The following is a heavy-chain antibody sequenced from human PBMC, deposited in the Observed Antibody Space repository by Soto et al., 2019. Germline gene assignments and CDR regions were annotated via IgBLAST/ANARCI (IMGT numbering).Heavy chain of an antibody. CDR1: GFTFSSYA. CDR2: ISGSGGST. J-gene: IGHJ4*02. V-gene: IGHV3-23*01. Sequence: GGSLRLSCAASGFTFSSYAMSWVRQAPGKGLEWVSAISGSGGSTYYADSVKGRFTISRDNSKNTLYLQMNSLSAEDTAVYYCASRSSIAPFDYWGQGTLVTVSS. CDR3: ASRSSIAPFDY. D-gene: IGHD6-6*01.